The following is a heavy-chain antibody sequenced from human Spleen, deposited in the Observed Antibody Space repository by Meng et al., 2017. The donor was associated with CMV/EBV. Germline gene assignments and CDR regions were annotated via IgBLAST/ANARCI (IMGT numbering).Heavy chain of an antibody. J-gene: IGHJ4*02. D-gene: IGHD4-23*01. Sequence: GESLKISCVASGFTFSNYGMNWVRQVPGKGLDWVSFIRHDIRGNYYADSVKVRFTISRDNSKNTLYMQMNSLRPEETAVYYCAKDSPLFGSNTTYFDYWGQGTLVTVSS. V-gene: IGHV3-30*02. CDR1: GFTFSNYG. CDR3: AKDSPLFGSNTTYFDY. CDR2: IRHDIRGN.